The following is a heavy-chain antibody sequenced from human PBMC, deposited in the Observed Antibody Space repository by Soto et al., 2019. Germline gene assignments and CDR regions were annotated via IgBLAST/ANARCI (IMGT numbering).Heavy chain of an antibody. CDR1: GFTFSSYA. J-gene: IGHJ4*02. D-gene: IGHD2-15*01. CDR2: ISYDGSNK. Sequence: QVQLVESGGGVVQPGRSLRLSCAASGFTFSSYAMHWVRQAPGKGLERVAVISYDGSNKYYADSVKGRFTISRDNSKNTLYLQMNSLRAEDTAVYYCARGRGYCSGGSCYSLAYWGQGTLVTVSS. V-gene: IGHV3-30-3*01. CDR3: ARGRGYCSGGSCYSLAY.